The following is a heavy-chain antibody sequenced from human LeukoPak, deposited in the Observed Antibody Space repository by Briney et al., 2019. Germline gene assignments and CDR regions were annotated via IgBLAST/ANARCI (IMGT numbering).Heavy chain of an antibody. J-gene: IGHJ3*02. CDR2: IFASGNT. Sequence: NPSETLSLTCTVSGVSINSGDYYWSWIRQPAGKGLEWIGRIFASGNTNYNPSLKSRVTISVDTSKNQFSLKLSSVTAADTAVYYCARVRLVIIAAAGYDAFDIWGQGTMVTVSS. V-gene: IGHV4-61*02. CDR1: GVSINSGDYY. CDR3: ARVRLVIIAAAGYDAFDI. D-gene: IGHD6-13*01.